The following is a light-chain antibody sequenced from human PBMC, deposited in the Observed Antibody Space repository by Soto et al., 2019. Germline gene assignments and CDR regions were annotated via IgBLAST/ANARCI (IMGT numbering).Light chain of an antibody. CDR3: LQGKHRPHT. CDR1: QSLVHSSGNTY. J-gene: IGKJ4*01. Sequence: DVAVTQSPLSLPVTLGQPASISCRSSQSLVHSSGNTYLTWFQQRPGHAPRRLIYDVSNRESGAPDRFSGSGSGTDFTLKISRLQAEDVAIYFCLQGKHRPHTFGEGTKLEIK. V-gene: IGKV2-30*02. CDR2: DVS.